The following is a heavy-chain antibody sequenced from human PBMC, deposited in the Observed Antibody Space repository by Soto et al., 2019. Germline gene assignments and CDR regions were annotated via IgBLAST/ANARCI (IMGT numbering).Heavy chain of an antibody. CDR3: ARLEGLATISYYFDF. CDR2: IYYRGNT. J-gene: IGHJ4*02. V-gene: IGHV4-39*01. CDR1: GDSINSDKYY. Sequence: QLQLQESGPGLVKPSETLSLTCSVSGDSINSDKYYWGWIRQPPGKGLEWLGSIYYRGNTYYNPSLQTRVTIPLDKSKSQFSLKLNSVTAADSAVYFCARLEGLATISYYFDFWGQGALVTVSS. D-gene: IGHD3-9*01.